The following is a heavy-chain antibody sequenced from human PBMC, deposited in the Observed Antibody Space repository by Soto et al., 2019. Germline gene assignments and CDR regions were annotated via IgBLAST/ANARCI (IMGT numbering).Heavy chain of an antibody. V-gene: IGHV3-66*01. CDR1: GFTVSINY. J-gene: IGHJ4*02. Sequence: GGSLRLSCAASGFTVSINYMSWVRQAPGKGLEWVSVIYSGGSTYYADSVKGRFTISRDNSKNTLYLQMNSLRAEDTAVYYCARDVDDIVGYFDYWGQGTLVTVSS. CDR2: IYSGGST. D-gene: IGHD2-15*01. CDR3: ARDVDDIVGYFDY.